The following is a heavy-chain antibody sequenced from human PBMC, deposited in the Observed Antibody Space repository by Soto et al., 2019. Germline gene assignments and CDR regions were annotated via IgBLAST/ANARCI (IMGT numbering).Heavy chain of an antibody. V-gene: IGHV4-59*01. D-gene: IGHD6-19*01. Sequence: QVQLLESGPGLVKPSETLSLTCTVSGGSISSYYWSWIRQPPGKGLEWIGYIYYSGSTNYDPSLQSRVTISVDTSKNQFSLKLSSVTAADTAVYYCARFGPYSSGWSFDYWGQGTLVTVSS. CDR1: GGSISSYY. CDR2: IYYSGST. J-gene: IGHJ4*02. CDR3: ARFGPYSSGWSFDY.